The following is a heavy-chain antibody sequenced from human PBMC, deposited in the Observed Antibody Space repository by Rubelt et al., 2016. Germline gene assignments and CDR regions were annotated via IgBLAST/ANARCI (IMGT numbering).Heavy chain of an antibody. J-gene: IGHJ4*02. V-gene: IGHV3-7*01. CDR2: IKQDGSEK. CDR3: ARDPEFHYSNYDDDY. Sequence: EVQLVESGGGLAQPGGSLRLSCAASGFTFSSYWMSWVRQAPGKGLEWVANIKQDGSEKYYVDSVKGRFTISRDNAKNSLYLQMNSLRDEDTAVYYCARDPEFHYSNYDDDYWGQGTLVTVSS. CDR1: GFTFSSYW. D-gene: IGHD4-11*01.